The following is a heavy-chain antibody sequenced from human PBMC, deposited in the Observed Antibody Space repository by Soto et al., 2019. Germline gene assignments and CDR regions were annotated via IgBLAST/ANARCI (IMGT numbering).Heavy chain of an antibody. CDR2: INHSGST. J-gene: IGHJ6*03. Sequence: SETLSLTCAVYGGSFSGYYWSWIRQPPGKGLEWIGEINHSGSTNYNPSLKSRVTISVDTSKNQFSLKLSSVTAADTAVYYCARLPVVVAATPPMDVWGKGTTVTVSS. D-gene: IGHD2-15*01. CDR3: ARLPVVVAATPPMDV. CDR1: GGSFSGYY. V-gene: IGHV4-34*01.